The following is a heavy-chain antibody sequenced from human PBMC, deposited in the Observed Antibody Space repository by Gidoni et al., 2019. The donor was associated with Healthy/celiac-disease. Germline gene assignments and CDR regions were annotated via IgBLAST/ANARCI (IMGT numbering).Heavy chain of an antibody. V-gene: IGHV3-30*18. J-gene: IGHJ4*02. CDR3: AKDFEGDGYNFDY. CDR2: ISYDGSNK. CDR1: GFTFSSYG. D-gene: IGHD5-12*01. Sequence: QVQLVESGGGVVQPGRSLRLSCAPCGFTFSSYGMHWVRQAPGKGLEWVAVISYDGSNKYYADSVKGRFTISRDNSKNTLYLQMNSLRAEDTAVYYCAKDFEGDGYNFDYWGQGTLVTVSS.